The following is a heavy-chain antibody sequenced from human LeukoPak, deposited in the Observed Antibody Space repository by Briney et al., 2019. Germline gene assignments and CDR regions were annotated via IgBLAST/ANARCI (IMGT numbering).Heavy chain of an antibody. Sequence: PGGSLRLSCAASGFFTFNNHWMHWVRQAPGKGLVWVSRINTDGSTTNYADSVKGRFTISRDNAKNILYLQMNSLRVEDTAVYYCARAYNSGLDYWGQGTLVTVSS. D-gene: IGHD3-22*01. CDR1: GFFTFNNHW. J-gene: IGHJ4*02. CDR3: ARAYNSGLDY. V-gene: IGHV3-74*01. CDR2: INTDGSTT.